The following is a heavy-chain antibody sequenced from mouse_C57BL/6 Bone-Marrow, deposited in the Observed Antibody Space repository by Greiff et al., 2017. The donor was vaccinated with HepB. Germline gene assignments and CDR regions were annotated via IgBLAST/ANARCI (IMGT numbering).Heavy chain of an antibody. CDR2: ISSVGSYT. V-gene: IGHV5-6*01. J-gene: IGHJ1*03. CDR3: ARRSGTGWYFDV. CDR1: GFTFSSYG. Sequence: EVQLVESGGDLVKPGGSLKLSCAASGFTFSSYGMSWVRQTPDKRLEWVATISSVGSYTYYPDSVKGRFTISRDNAKNTLYLQMSSLKSEDTAMYYCARRSGTGWYFDVWGTGTTVTVSS. D-gene: IGHD4-1*01.